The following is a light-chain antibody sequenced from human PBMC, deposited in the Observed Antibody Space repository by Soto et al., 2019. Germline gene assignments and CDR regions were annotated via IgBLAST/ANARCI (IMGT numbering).Light chain of an antibody. V-gene: IGLV1-44*01. CDR1: NSNIGSNT. Sequence: QSVLTQPPSASGTPRQRVTISCSGTNSNIGSNTVNWYQQLPGTAPKLLIYYDNLRPSGVPDRTAGSKSGTSGSLASSGLQSDDEADYYCAAWDDSLNGRVFGTGTEVTVL. CDR2: YDN. J-gene: IGLJ1*01. CDR3: AAWDDSLNGRV.